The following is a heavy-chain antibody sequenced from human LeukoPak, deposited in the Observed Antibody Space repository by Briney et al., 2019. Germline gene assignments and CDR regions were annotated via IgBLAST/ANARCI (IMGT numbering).Heavy chain of an antibody. D-gene: IGHD2-2*01. CDR2: IDAGNGNT. J-gene: IGHJ4*02. Sequence: ASVKVSCKASGYTFSYYAIHWVRQAPGQRLEWVGWIDAGNGNTRYSQKFQGRVTITRDTSTSTAYIELRSLRSEDTAMYFCARGSTSDWPLDHWGQETLVTISS. CDR3: ARGSTSDWPLDH. CDR1: GYTFSYYA. V-gene: IGHV1-3*01.